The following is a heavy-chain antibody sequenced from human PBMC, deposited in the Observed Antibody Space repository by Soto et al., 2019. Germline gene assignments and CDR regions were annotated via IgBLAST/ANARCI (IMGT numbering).Heavy chain of an antibody. D-gene: IGHD3-10*01. CDR3: AREGYYGSGSYYSVHFQH. J-gene: IGHJ1*01. CDR2: IIPIFGTA. V-gene: IGHV1-69*13. Sequence: ASVKVSCKASGGTFSSYAISWVRQAPGQWLEWMGGIIPIFGTANYAQKFQGRVTITADESTSTAYMELSSLRSEDTAVYYCAREGYYGSGSYYSVHFQHWGQGTLVTVSS. CDR1: GGTFSSYA.